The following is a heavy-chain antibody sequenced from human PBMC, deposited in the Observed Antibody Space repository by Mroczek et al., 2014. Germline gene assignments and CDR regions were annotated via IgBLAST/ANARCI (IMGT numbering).Heavy chain of an antibody. CDR2: ISYDGSNK. CDR1: GFTFSSYA. V-gene: IGHV3-30-3*01. D-gene: IGHD6-19*01. CDR3: ARMYSSGWYGTGMDV. J-gene: IGHJ6*02. Sequence: QVQLVQSGGGVVQPGRSLRLSCAASGFTFSSYAMHWVRQAPGKGLEWVAVISYDGSNKYYADSVKGRFTISRDNSKNTLYLQMNSLRAEDTAVYYCARMYSSGWYGTGMDVWGQGTTVT.